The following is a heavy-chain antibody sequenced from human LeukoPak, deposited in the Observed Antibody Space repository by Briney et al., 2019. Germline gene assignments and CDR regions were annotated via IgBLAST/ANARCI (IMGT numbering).Heavy chain of an antibody. CDR2: IYTSGST. V-gene: IGHV4-61*02. CDR1: GGSISSGSYY. J-gene: IGHJ4*02. Sequence: SQTLSLTCTVSGGSISSGSYYWSWIRQPAGKGLEWIGRIYTSGSTNYNPSLKSRVTISVDTSKNQFSLKLGSVTAADTAVYYCARGITAAEYIDYFDYWGQGTLVTVSS. D-gene: IGHD2-2*01. CDR3: ARGITAAEYIDYFDY.